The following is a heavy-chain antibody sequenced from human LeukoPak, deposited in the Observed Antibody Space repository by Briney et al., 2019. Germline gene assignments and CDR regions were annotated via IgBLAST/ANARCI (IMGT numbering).Heavy chain of an antibody. CDR2: IYTSGST. CDR3: ARQDSHVLRYFDWPGAFDI. V-gene: IGHV4-61*02. Sequence: SQTLSLTCTVSGGSISSGSYYWSWIRQPAGKGLEWIGRIYTSGSTNYNPSLKSRVTISVDTSKNQFSLKLSSVTAADTAVYYCARQDSHVLRYFDWPGAFDIWGQGTMVTVSS. D-gene: IGHD3-9*01. CDR1: GGSISSGSYY. J-gene: IGHJ3*02.